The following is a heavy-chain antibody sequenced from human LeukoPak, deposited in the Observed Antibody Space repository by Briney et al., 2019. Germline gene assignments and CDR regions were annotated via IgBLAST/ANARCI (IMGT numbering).Heavy chain of an antibody. CDR1: GFTFYDYA. D-gene: IGHD6-6*01. Sequence: QAGRSLRLSCAASGFTFYDYAMHWVRRAPGKGLEWVSGISWNSGSIGYADSVKGRFTISRDNAKNSLYLQMNSLRAEDTALYYCAKDVADAARPSDAFDIWGQGTMVTVSS. CDR3: AKDVADAARPSDAFDI. CDR2: ISWNSGSI. J-gene: IGHJ3*02. V-gene: IGHV3-9*01.